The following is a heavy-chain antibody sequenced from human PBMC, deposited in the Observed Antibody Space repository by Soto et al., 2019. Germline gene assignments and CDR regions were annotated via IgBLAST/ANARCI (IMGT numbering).Heavy chain of an antibody. V-gene: IGHV3-64*01. J-gene: IGHJ6*02. CDR2: ITSNGGHT. CDR1: GFTCSRDA. CDR3: ARRIPFGYGMDV. Sequence: PGVSLRLSCAASGFTCSRDAMHWVRQAPGKGLEYVSAITSNGGHTDYASSVKGRFTISRDNSKNTLYLQMGSLRVEDMAVYYSARRIPFGYGMDVWGQGTTVTVSS. D-gene: IGHD2-21*01.